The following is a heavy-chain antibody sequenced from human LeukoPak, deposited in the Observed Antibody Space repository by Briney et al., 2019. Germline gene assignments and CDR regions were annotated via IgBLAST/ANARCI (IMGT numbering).Heavy chain of an antibody. CDR1: GGSISNSNW. V-gene: IGHV4-4*02. CDR3: ASYRIGYADY. CDR2: IYYSGIT. J-gene: IGHJ4*02. Sequence: PSETLSLTCAVSGGSISNSNWWTWVRQPPGEGLEWIGTIYYSGITYYSPSLRSRLTISVDTSKNQFSLKLTSVTAADTAVYYCASYRIGYADYWGQGALVTVSS. D-gene: IGHD3-22*01.